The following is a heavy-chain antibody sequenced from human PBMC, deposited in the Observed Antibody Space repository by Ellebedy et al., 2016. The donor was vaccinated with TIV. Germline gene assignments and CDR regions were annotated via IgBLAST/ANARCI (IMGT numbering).Heavy chain of an antibody. CDR3: VKGAFPVPTVMAV. J-gene: IGHJ6*02. CDR1: GFTFSSYW. V-gene: IGHV3-74*01. D-gene: IGHD4-17*01. Sequence: GGSLRLSCAASGFTFSSYWVHWVRQAPGKGLVWVSRIYSDGSITSYADSAKGRFTISRDDSKNTLYLQMNSLRVDDTAVYYCVKGAFPVPTVMAVWGQGTTVTVSS. CDR2: IYSDGSIT.